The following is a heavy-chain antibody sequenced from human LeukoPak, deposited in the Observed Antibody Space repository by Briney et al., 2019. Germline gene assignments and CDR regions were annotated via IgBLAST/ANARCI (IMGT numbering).Heavy chain of an antibody. CDR1: GFTFSDHY. J-gene: IGHJ6*04. CDR3: ARVSTGAYGMDV. V-gene: IGHV3-30*03. Sequence: GGSLRLSCAASGFTFSDHYMHWVRQAPGKGLEWVAVISYDGSNKYYADSVKGRFTISRDNSKNTLYLQMNSLRAEDTAVYYCARVSTGAYGMDVWGKGTTVTVSS. CDR2: ISYDGSNK. D-gene: IGHD2-2*01.